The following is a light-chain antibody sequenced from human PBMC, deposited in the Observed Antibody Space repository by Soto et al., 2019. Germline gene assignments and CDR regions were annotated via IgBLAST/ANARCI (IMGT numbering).Light chain of an antibody. CDR2: QHS. CDR1: KLGDKY. Sequence: SYELTQPPSVSVSPGQTANITCSGDKLGDKYACWYQQRPGQSPVLVIYQHSKRPSGIPERFSGSNSGNTATLTISGTQARDEAEYYCQAWDSSTAKVVFGGGTKLTVL. V-gene: IGLV3-1*01. CDR3: QAWDSSTAKVV. J-gene: IGLJ2*01.